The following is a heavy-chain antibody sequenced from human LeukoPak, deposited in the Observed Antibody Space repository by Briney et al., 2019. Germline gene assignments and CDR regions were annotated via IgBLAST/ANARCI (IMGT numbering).Heavy chain of an antibody. CDR2: IYYSGST. D-gene: IGHD5-18*01. CDR3: ARVDTAMATPLDY. Sequence: SETLSLTCTVSGGSISSGDYYWSWIRQPPGKGLEWIGYIYYSGSTYYNPSLKSRVTISVDTSKNQFSLKLSSVTAADTAVYYCARVDTAMATPLDYWGQGTLVTVSS. CDR1: GGSISSGDYY. V-gene: IGHV4-30-4*01. J-gene: IGHJ4*02.